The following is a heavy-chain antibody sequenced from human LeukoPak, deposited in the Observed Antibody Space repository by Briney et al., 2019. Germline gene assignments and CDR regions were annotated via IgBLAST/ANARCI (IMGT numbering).Heavy chain of an antibody. CDR3: ARGKGSSSPINF. CDR2: IYSGGNT. V-gene: IGHV3-66*01. CDR1: GFTLSNNY. Sequence: GGSLRLSCAATGFTLSNNYMSWVRQAPGKGLEWVSLIYSGGNTYYADSVKGRFTISRDNSKNTLYLQMNSLRAEDTAVYYCARGKGSSSPINFWSQGTLVTVSS. D-gene: IGHD6-6*01. J-gene: IGHJ4*02.